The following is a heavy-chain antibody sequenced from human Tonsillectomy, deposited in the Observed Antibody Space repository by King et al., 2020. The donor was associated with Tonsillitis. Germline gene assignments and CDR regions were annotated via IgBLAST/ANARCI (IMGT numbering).Heavy chain of an antibody. CDR2: IDPSDSST. Sequence: QLVQSGAEVKEPGESLRISCKSSGYTFTNFWINWVRQMPGKGLEWMGRIDPSDSSTKYSPSFQGHVTISADKSINTSYLQCSGLRASDTAMYYCATYYSTLTPYLYRDSFNIWGQGTMVTVSS. J-gene: IGHJ3*02. CDR1: GYTFTNFW. V-gene: IGHV5-10-1*01. CDR3: ATYYSTLTPYLYRDSFNI. D-gene: IGHD3-9*01.